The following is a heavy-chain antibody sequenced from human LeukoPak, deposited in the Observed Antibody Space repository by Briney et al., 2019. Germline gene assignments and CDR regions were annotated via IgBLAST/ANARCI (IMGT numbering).Heavy chain of an antibody. CDR2: MNPNSGNT. CDR3: AREGHGPQNYYYYYYMDV. Sequence: ASVKVSCKASGYTFTSYDINWVRQATGQGLEWMGWMNPNSGNTGYAQKFQGRVTMTRNTSISTAYMELSSLRSEDTAVYYCAREGHGPQNYYYYYYMDVWGKGTTVTVSS. D-gene: IGHD2-8*01. J-gene: IGHJ6*03. CDR1: GYTFTSYD. V-gene: IGHV1-8*01.